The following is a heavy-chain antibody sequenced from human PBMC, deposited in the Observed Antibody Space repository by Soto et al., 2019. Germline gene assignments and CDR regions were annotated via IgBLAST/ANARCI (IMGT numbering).Heavy chain of an antibody. V-gene: IGHV3-21*01. CDR2: ISSWSNYI. CDR3: ARASDRGLRPHDF. CDR1: GFTFNTYS. D-gene: IGHD2-15*01. J-gene: IGHJ4*02. Sequence: VQLVESGGGLVKPGGSLRLSCAASGFTFNTYSMIWVRRAPGKGLEWVSFISSWSNYIYYADSVKGRFTISRDNAKNSLYLQMNSLRAEDTAVYYCARASDRGLRPHDFWGQGTRVTVSS.